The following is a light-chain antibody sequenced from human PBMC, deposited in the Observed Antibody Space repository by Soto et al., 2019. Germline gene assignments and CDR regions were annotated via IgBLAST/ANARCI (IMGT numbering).Light chain of an antibody. V-gene: IGKV3-20*01. J-gene: IGKJ2*01. CDR1: QSISTTY. CDR3: QQYDHWPRGT. Sequence: EIVVTQSPGTLSLSPGERATLSCRASQSISTTYLAWYQQRPGQAPRLLIYGTSSRATGIPDRFSGSGSATDFTLTISSLQSEDFAVYYCQQYDHWPRGTFGQGTKLEI. CDR2: GTS.